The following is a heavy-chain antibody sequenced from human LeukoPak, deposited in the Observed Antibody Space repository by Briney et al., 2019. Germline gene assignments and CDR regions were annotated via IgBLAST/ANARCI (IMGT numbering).Heavy chain of an antibody. CDR3: ARDTGAHFDY. CDR1: GGSISSYY. D-gene: IGHD7-27*01. Sequence: SETLSLTCTVSGGSISSYYWSWIRQPPGKGLEWIGYIYYSGSTNYNPSLKSRLTISVDTSKNQFSLKLSSVTAADTAVYYCARDTGAHFDYSGQGTLVTVSS. J-gene: IGHJ4*02. V-gene: IGHV4-59*01. CDR2: IYYSGST.